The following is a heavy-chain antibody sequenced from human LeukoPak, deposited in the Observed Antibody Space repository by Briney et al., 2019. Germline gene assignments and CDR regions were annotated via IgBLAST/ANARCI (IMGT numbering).Heavy chain of an antibody. Sequence: PSETLSLTCTVSGGSISSGSYYWSWIRQPPGKGLEWIGYIYYSGSTNYNPSLKSRVTISVDTSKNQFSLKLSSVTAADTAVYYCARGPYYYDSSGYQLGYFDLWGRGTLVTVSS. CDR2: IYYSGST. J-gene: IGHJ2*01. V-gene: IGHV4-61*01. CDR1: GGSISSGSYY. CDR3: ARGPYYYDSSGYQLGYFDL. D-gene: IGHD3-22*01.